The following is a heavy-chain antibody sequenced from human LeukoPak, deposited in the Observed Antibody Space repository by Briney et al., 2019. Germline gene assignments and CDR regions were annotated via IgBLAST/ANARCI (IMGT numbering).Heavy chain of an antibody. CDR1: GGSISSYY. J-gene: IGHJ6*02. Sequence: PSETLSLTCTVSGGSISSYYWSWIRQPPGKGLEWIGYIYYSGNTNYNPSLKSRVTILLDTSKNQFSLKLSSVTAADTAVYYCARVIGYCSSTSCYRVYYGMDVWGQGTTVTVSS. CDR2: IYYSGNT. CDR3: ARVIGYCSSTSCYRVYYGMDV. D-gene: IGHD2-2*02. V-gene: IGHV4-59*01.